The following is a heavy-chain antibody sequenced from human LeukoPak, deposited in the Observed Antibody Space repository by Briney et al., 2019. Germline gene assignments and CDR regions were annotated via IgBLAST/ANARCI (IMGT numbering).Heavy chain of an antibody. CDR2: IYSSGST. D-gene: IGHD4-17*01. J-gene: IGHJ4*02. CDR1: GLNVTNNY. CDR3: ARGAVTRDFDY. Sequence: GGSLRISCTASGLNVTNNYLNWVRQAPEKGLEWVSVIYSSGSTYYADSVKGRFTISRDTFKNMVILQMNNLRVEDSAIYYCARGAVTRDFDYWGQGTLVTVSS. V-gene: IGHV3-53*01.